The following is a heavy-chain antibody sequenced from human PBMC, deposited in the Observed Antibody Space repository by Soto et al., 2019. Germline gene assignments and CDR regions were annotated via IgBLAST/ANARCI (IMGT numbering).Heavy chain of an antibody. J-gene: IGHJ4*02. CDR3: ARGSYYSGWV. Sequence: QVQLQQSGPGLVQPSQTLSLTCVISGDSVSSTSAAWSWIRQSPSRGLEWLGRTYYRSKWYSDYAVSVKSRITINPDTSKNQFSLQLNSVTPEDTAVYYCARGSYYSGWVWGQGTLVTVSS. D-gene: IGHD6-19*01. CDR1: GDSVSSTSAA. CDR2: TYYRSKWYS. V-gene: IGHV6-1*01.